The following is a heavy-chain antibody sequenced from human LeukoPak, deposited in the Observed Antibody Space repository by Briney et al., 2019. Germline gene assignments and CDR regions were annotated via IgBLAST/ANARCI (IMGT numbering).Heavy chain of an antibody. CDR1: GGSISSYY. Sequence: SETLSLTCTVSGGSISSYYWSWIRQPAGKGLEWIGRIHTSGSTNYNPPLKSRVTMSVDTSKNQFSLKLSSVTAADTAAYYCARLRWEPHDAFDIWGQGTMVTVSS. D-gene: IGHD1-26*01. V-gene: IGHV4-4*07. CDR3: ARLRWEPHDAFDI. J-gene: IGHJ3*02. CDR2: IHTSGST.